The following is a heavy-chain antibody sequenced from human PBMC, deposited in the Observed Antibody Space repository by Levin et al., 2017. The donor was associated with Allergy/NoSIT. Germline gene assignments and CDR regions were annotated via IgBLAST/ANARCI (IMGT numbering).Heavy chain of an antibody. CDR1: GLSIDTSRVG. Sequence: GSGPTLVKPTQTLTLTCTVSGLSIDTSRVGVGWIRQPPGKALEWLALIYRDNDQRYSPPLRRRPSITTASSKNQVVLTMVNRGPVDTATYYGAPDHWGSSGWSELLFDYWGQGILVTV. CDR2: IYRDNDQ. CDR3: APDHWGSSGWSELLFDY. D-gene: IGHD6-19*01. V-gene: IGHV2-5*02. J-gene: IGHJ4*02.